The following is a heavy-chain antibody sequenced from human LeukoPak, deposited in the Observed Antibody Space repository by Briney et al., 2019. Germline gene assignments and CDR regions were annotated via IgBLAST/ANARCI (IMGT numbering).Heavy chain of an antibody. CDR3: ARFSRVQSSF. D-gene: IGHD4/OR15-4a*01. J-gene: IGHJ4*02. CDR2: IRYDGTNK. V-gene: IGHV3-30*02. Sequence: GGSLRLSCAASGFTFSTYGMHWVRQAPGKGLEWVAFIRYDGTNKYYADSVKGRFTISRDNSRNTLYLQMDSLRVEDTAFYYCARFSRVQSSFWGQGTLVTVSS. CDR1: GFTFSTYG.